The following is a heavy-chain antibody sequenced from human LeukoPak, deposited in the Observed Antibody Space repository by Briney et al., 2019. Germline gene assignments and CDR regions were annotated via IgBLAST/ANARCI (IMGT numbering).Heavy chain of an antibody. J-gene: IGHJ6*03. CDR1: GFTFDDYA. D-gene: IGHD3-16*01. CDR3: ARGGYYYMDV. CDR2: ISWNSGSI. V-gene: IGHV3-9*01. Sequence: GGPLRLSCAASGFTFDDYAMHWVRQAPGKGLEWVSGISWNSGSIGYADSVKGRFTISRDNAKNSLYLQMNSLRAEDTALYYCARGGYYYMDVWGKGTTVTISS.